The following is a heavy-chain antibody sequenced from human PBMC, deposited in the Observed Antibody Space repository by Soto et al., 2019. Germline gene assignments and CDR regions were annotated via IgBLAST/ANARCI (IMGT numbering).Heavy chain of an antibody. J-gene: IGHJ4*02. D-gene: IGHD1-7*01. CDR2: IYYSGST. CDR1: GCSISSGGYY. V-gene: IGHV4-31*03. CDR3: ASNWNYDRAFDY. Sequence: PSETLSLTCTVSGCSISSGGYYWSWIRQHPGKGLEWIGYIYYSGSTYYNPSLKSRVTISVDTSKNQFSLKLSSVTAADTAVYYCASNWNYDRAFDYWGQGTLVTVSS.